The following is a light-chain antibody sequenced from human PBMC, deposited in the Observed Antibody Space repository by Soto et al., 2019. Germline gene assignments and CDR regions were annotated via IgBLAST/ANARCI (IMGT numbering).Light chain of an antibody. CDR1: SSDVGGFNY. J-gene: IGLJ1*01. V-gene: IGLV2-14*03. CDR3: NSYTSSSPYV. CDR2: DVT. Sequence: QAALTQPASVSGSPGQSITISCTGTSSDVGGFNYVSWYQQHPGKAPKLMIYDVTNRPSGVSYRFSGSKSGNTASLTISGLQAEDEADYYFNSYTSSSPYVFGPGTKLTVL.